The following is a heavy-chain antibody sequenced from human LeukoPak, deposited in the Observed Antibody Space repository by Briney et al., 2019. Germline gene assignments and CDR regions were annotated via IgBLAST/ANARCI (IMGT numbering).Heavy chain of an antibody. J-gene: IGHJ4*02. CDR2: IRNKASGGTT. CDR3: TRDRIITDF. V-gene: IGHV3-49*04. CDR1: GFTFSSYA. D-gene: IGHD1-14*01. Sequence: PGGSLRLSRAASGFTFSSYAIHWVRQAPGKGLEWVSFIRNKASGGTTEHAASVRGRFTTSRDDSKSIAYLQMDSLKTEDTALYYCTRDRIITDFWGQGTLVTVSS.